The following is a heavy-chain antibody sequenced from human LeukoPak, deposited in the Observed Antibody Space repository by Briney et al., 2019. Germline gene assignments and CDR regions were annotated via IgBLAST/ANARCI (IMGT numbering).Heavy chain of an antibody. Sequence: GGSLRLSCAASEFTFSTYTMNWVRQAPGQGLEWVSSITGSSDYIYYADSVKGGFTISRDNAKNSLFLHMSSLRAEDTAVYYCARGTNYGDYWGQGTLVTVSS. CDR3: ARGTNYGDY. CDR2: ITGSSDYI. D-gene: IGHD1-7*01. J-gene: IGHJ4*02. CDR1: EFTFSTYT. V-gene: IGHV3-21*01.